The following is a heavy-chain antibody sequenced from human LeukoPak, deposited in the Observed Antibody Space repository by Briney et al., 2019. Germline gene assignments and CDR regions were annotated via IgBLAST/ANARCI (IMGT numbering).Heavy chain of an antibody. V-gene: IGHV4-39*07. D-gene: IGHD4-17*01. CDR1: GGSISSSSYY. J-gene: IGHJ4*02. CDR3: AREPPYYGDYGGVIY. CDR2: IYYSGST. Sequence: SETLSLTCTVSGGSISSSSYYWGWIRQPPGKGLEWIGSIYYSGSTYYNPSLKSRVTISVDTSKNQFSLKLSSVTAAVTAVYYCAREPPYYGDYGGVIYWGQGTLVTVSS.